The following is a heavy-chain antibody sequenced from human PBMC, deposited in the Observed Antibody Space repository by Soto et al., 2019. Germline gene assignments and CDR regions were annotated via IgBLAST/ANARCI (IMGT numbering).Heavy chain of an antibody. J-gene: IGHJ4*02. CDR2: IKQDGSEK. CDR3: ARDLMRYSSGWYY. CDR1: GFTFSSYW. V-gene: IGHV3-7*05. Sequence: GVSLRLSCAASGFTFSSYWMSWVRQAPGKGLEWVANIKQDGSEKYYVDSVKGRFTISRDNAKNSLYLQMNSLRAEDTAVYYCARDLMRYSSGWYYWGQGTLVTVSS. D-gene: IGHD6-19*01.